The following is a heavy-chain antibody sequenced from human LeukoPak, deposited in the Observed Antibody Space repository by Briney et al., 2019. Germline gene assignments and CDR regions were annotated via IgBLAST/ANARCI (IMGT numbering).Heavy chain of an antibody. V-gene: IGHV4-59*08. CDR2: IYYSGST. D-gene: IGHD6-19*01. J-gene: IGHJ4*02. Sequence: SETLSLTCTVSGGSINSYYWSWIRQPPGKGLEWIGYIYYSGSTNYNPYLESRVTISVDTSKNQFSLKLPSVTAADTAVYYCARQKGYSSGWYEGFDYWGQGTLVTVSS. CDR3: ARQKGYSSGWYEGFDY. CDR1: GGSINSYY.